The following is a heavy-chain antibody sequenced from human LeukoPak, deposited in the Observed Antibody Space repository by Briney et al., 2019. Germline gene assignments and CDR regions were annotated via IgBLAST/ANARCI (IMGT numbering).Heavy chain of an antibody. J-gene: IGHJ4*02. CDR3: ARSLPYGTTWYGRSDF. V-gene: IGHV3-7*03. CDR1: GFPFNAYW. Sequence: GGSLRLSCAASGFPFNAYWMTWVRQAPGKGLEWVANIRQDGDTKYYVDSVKGRFTISRDDAMNSLYLQMNSLRAEDTAIYYCARSLPYGTTWYGRSDFWGQGTLVTVSS. CDR2: IRQDGDTK. D-gene: IGHD6-13*01.